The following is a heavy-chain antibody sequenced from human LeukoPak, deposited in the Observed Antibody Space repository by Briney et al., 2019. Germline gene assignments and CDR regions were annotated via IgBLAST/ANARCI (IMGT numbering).Heavy chain of an antibody. CDR1: TSH. V-gene: IGHV1-18*01. J-gene: IGHJ5*01. CDR2: IGSYEGDT. D-gene: IGHD3-22*01. CDR3: ARDFWNFYDSSGYYRDFDS. Sequence: ASVKVSCKATSHISWVRQAPGQGLEWMGWIGSYEGDTYYAQKFQGRVTVTTDTSTNTAYMELRSLRADDTAVYYCARDFWNFYDSSGYYRDFDSWGPGTLVTVSS.